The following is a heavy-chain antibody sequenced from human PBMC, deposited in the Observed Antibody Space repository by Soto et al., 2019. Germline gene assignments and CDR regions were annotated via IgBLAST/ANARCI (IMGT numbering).Heavy chain of an antibody. Sequence: EVQLLESGGGLVQPGGSLRLSCAASGFTFSSYAMSWIRQAPGKGLEWVSAISGSGGSTYYADSVKGRFTISRDNSKNTLYLQMNSLRAEDTAVYYCTKVSANPYSFDYCGQGTLVTVSS. CDR1: GFTFSSYA. CDR3: TKVSANPYSFDY. CDR2: ISGSGGST. V-gene: IGHV3-23*01. D-gene: IGHD3-3*02. J-gene: IGHJ4*02.